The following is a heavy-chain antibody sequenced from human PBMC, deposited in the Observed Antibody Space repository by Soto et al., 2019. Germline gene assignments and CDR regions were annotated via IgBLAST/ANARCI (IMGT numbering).Heavy chain of an antibody. V-gene: IGHV4-30-2*01. J-gene: IGHJ6*02. CDR3: ARGESYSYGSYGMDV. Sequence: QLQLQESGSGLVKPSQTLSLTCAVSGGSISSGGYSWSWIRQPPGKGLEWIGYIYHSGSTYYNPSLQRRVTISVDRSKNQFSLKLSSVTAADTAVYYCARGESYSYGSYGMDVWGQGTTVTVSS. CDR2: IYHSGST. D-gene: IGHD5-18*01. CDR1: GGSISSGGYS.